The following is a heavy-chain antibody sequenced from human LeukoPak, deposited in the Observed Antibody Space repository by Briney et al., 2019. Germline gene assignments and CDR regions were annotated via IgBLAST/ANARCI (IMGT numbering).Heavy chain of an antibody. Sequence: GGSLRLSCAASGFTFSSYSMNWVRQTPGKGLEWVSSISATSSCIYYADSARGRFTISRGNAKNSLYLQMNSLRAEDTAVYYCARDKTEQWLVLEAFDIWGQGTVVTVSS. CDR1: GFTFSSYS. CDR3: ARDKTEQWLVLEAFDI. V-gene: IGHV3-21*01. D-gene: IGHD6-19*01. CDR2: ISATSSCI. J-gene: IGHJ3*02.